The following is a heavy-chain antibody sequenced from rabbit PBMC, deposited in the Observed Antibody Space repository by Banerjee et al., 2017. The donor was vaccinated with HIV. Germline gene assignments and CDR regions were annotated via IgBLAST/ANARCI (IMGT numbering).Heavy chain of an antibody. CDR1: GFSFSNKYV. Sequence: QEQLVESGGGLVKPEGSLTLTCTASGFSFSNKYVMCWVRQAPGKGLEWIACINTISGDTVYATWAKGRFTISKTSSTTVTLQMTSLTAADTATYFCASGYSDVYFNLWGPGTLVTVS. CDR3: ASGYSDVYFNL. V-gene: IGHV1S45*01. J-gene: IGHJ4*01. D-gene: IGHD1-1*01. CDR2: INTISGDT.